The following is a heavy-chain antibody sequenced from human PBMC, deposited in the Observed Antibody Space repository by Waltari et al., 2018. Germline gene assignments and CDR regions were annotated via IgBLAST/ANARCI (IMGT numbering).Heavy chain of an antibody. CDR3: VSRVTVAGLFDY. Sequence: QVRLQESGPGLVKPSETLSLTCAVSDKSISSGYFWGWIRQAPGKGREWIGSFDFGGNTYYNPTLQSRVSISIDTSKNQFSLRLTSVTAADTAVYYCVSRVTVAGLFDYCGQGSMVTVSP. D-gene: IGHD6-19*01. CDR1: DKSISSGYF. CDR2: FDFGGNT. V-gene: IGHV4-38-2*01. J-gene: IGHJ4*02.